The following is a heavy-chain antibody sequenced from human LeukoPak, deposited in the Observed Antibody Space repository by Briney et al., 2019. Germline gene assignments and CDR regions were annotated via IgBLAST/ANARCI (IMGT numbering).Heavy chain of an antibody. Sequence: GSLRLSCAASGFTFSSYSMNWVRQPPGKGLEWIGEINHSGSTNHNPSLKSRVTISVDTSKNQFSLKLSSVTAADTAVYYCASSRPYGDYYYYYYGMDVWGQGTTVTVSS. V-gene: IGHV4-34*01. D-gene: IGHD4-17*01. CDR1: GFTFSSYS. CDR2: INHSGST. CDR3: ASSRPYGDYYYYYYGMDV. J-gene: IGHJ6*02.